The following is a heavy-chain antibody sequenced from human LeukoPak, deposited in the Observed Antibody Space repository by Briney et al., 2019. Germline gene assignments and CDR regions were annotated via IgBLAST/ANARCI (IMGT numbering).Heavy chain of an antibody. V-gene: IGHV3-53*01. J-gene: IGHJ6*02. CDR3: ARDEAIGYKWFGEFYYYYYGMDV. Sequence: GGSLRLSCAASGFTLSSNYMSWVRQAPGKGLEWVSVIYSGGSTYYQDSVKGRFTISRDNSKNTLYLQMNSLRAEDTAVYYCARDEAIGYKWFGEFYYYYYGMDVWGQGTTVTVSS. CDR2: IYSGGST. D-gene: IGHD3-10*01. CDR1: GFTLSSNY.